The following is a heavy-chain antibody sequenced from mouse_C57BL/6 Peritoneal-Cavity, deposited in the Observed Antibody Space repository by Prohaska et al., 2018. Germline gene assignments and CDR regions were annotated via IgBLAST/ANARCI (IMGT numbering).Heavy chain of an antibody. CDR3: MRYGGNYWYFDV. Sequence: EVQLLETGGGLVQPGGSRGLSCEGSGFTFSGFWMSWVRQTPGKTLEWIGAINSEGREINYAPSIKDRFTIFRDNDKSTLYLQMSNVRSEDTATYFCMRYGGNYWYFDVWGTGTTVTVSS. CDR1: GFTFSGFW. D-gene: IGHD1-1*02. J-gene: IGHJ1*03. V-gene: IGHV11-2*01. CDR2: INSEGREI.